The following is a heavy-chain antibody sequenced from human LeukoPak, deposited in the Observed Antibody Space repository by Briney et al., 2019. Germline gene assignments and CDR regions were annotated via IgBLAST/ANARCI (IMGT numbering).Heavy chain of an antibody. V-gene: IGHV3-30*18. CDR1: GFTFSSYG. Sequence: PGRSLRLSCAASGFTFSSYGMHWVRQAPGKGLEWVAVISYDGSNKYYADSVKGRFTISRDNSKNTLYLQMNSLRAEDTAVYYCAKESTITGFDYWGQGTLVTVSS. CDR3: AKESTITGFDY. CDR2: ISYDGSNK. J-gene: IGHJ4*02. D-gene: IGHD5/OR15-5a*01.